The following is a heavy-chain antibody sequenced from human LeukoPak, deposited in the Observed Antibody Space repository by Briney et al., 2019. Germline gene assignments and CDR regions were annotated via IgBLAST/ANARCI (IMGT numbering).Heavy chain of an antibody. CDR1: GFTFSNYA. Sequence: PGGSLRLSCAASGFTFSNYAMIWVRQAPGKGLEWVSLISGTGGSTYYADSVKGRFTISRDNSKNTLYLQMNSLRAEDTAVYYCAKGPGSISAGYWGQGILVTVSS. CDR3: AKGPGSISAGY. J-gene: IGHJ4*02. V-gene: IGHV3-23*01. CDR2: ISGTGGST. D-gene: IGHD2-2*01.